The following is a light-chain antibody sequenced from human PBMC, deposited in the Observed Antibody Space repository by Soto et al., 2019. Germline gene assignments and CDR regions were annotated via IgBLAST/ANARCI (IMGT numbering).Light chain of an antibody. CDR2: AAS. CDR3: QQYGSSRT. CDR1: PSVRSSY. J-gene: IGKJ1*01. Sequence: EIVLTQSPGSLSLSPGERATLSFRASPSVRSSYLACYQQKPRAPPRLLYYAASSGASSLPDMFGGGAGGTDSPTTSRREDEDVVVEYYGQQYGSSRTFGQGTKVDIK. V-gene: IGKV3-20*01.